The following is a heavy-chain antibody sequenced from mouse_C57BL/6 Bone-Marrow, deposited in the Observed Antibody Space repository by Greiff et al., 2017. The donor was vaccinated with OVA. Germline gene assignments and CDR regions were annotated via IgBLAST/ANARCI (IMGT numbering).Heavy chain of an antibody. V-gene: IGHV5-17*01. Sequence: EVKLVESGGGLVKPGGSLKLSCAASGFTFSDYGMHWVRQAPEKGLEWVAYISSGSSTIYYADTVKGRFTISRDNAKNTLFLQMTSLRSEDTAMYYGAKLGGRGYYAMDYWGQGTSVTVSS. CDR2: ISSGSSTI. J-gene: IGHJ4*01. CDR3: AKLGGRGYYAMDY. D-gene: IGHD4-1*01. CDR1: GFTFSDYG.